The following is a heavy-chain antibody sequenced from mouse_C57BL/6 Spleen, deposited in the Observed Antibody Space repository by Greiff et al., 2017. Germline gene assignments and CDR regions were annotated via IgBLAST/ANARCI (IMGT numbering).Heavy chain of an antibody. Sequence: QVQLQQPGAELVKPGASVKLSCKASGYTFTSYWMQWVKQRPGQGLEWIGEIDPSDSYTNYNQKFKGKATLTVDTSSSTAYMQLSSLTSEDAAVYYCARDEGRRGFFDYWGQGTTLTVSS. D-gene: IGHD3-1*01. CDR2: IDPSDSYT. J-gene: IGHJ2*01. CDR1: GYTFTSYW. V-gene: IGHV1-50*01. CDR3: ARDEGRRGFFDY.